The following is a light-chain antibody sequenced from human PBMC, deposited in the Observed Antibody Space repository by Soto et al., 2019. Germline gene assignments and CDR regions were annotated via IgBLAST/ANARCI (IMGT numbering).Light chain of an antibody. J-gene: IGKJ1*01. CDR2: DAS. CDR1: QRINNY. CDR3: HQRSNWTWT. Sequence: ETVLTQSPATLPLSPGERATLSGRARQRINNYLAWYQQKPGQAPRLLIYDASTTASGIPARFSGSGSGTDFTLTISSLEPEDIAAYYCHQRSNWTWTFGQGTKVDI. V-gene: IGKV3-11*01.